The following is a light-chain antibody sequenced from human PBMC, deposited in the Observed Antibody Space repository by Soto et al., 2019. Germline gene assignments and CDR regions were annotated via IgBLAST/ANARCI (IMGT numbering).Light chain of an antibody. J-gene: IGKJ1*01. V-gene: IGKV1-5*03. CDR3: QQYNPYWT. CDR2: TAS. Sequence: DIQMTQSPSTLSASVGDRVTITCRASQSISSWLAWYQQKPGKAPKLLIYTASSLESGVPSRFSGSGSGTEFTLTISSLQPDDFATYYCQQYNPYWTFGQGTKVEIK. CDR1: QSISSW.